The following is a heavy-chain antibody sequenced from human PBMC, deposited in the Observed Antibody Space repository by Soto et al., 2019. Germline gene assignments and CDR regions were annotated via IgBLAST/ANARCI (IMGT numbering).Heavy chain of an antibody. CDR2: IYHSGST. V-gene: IGHV4-4*02. J-gene: IGHJ4*02. D-gene: IGHD3-22*01. CDR3: ASPDYYESSCYPPRILNN. Sequence: SETLSLTCAVSGGSISSSNWWSWVRLPPGKGLEWIGEIYHSGSTNYNPSLKSRVTISVDKSKNQFSLKLSSVTAADTAVYYCASPDYYESSCYPPRILNNWGQGTLVTVSS. CDR1: GGSISSSNW.